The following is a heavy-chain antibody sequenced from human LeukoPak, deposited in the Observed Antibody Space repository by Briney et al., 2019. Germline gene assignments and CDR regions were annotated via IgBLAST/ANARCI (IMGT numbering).Heavy chain of an antibody. D-gene: IGHD5-18*01. CDR3: ASATTAMVDY. V-gene: IGHV1-69*05. J-gene: IGHJ4*02. CDR1: GGTFSSYA. Sequence: GASVKVSCKASGGTFSSYAISWVRQAPGQGLEWMGGIIPIFGTANYAQKFQGRVTITTDESTSTAYMELSSLRSEDTAVYFCASATTAMVDYWGQGTLVTVSS. CDR2: IIPIFGTA.